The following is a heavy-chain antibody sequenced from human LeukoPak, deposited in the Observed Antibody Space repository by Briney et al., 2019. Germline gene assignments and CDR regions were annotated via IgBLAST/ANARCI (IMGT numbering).Heavy chain of an antibody. CDR2: ISSSSSYI. D-gene: IGHD3-3*01. Sequence: KPGGSLRLSCAASGFNFDDFGMSWVRHGPGKGLEWVSSISSSSSYIYYADSVKGRFTISRDNAKNSLYLQMNSLRAEDTAVYYCASAPRTIRGYYYYYYYMDVWGKGTTVTVSS. CDR1: GFNFDDFG. V-gene: IGHV3-21*01. J-gene: IGHJ6*03. CDR3: ASAPRTIRGYYYYYYYMDV.